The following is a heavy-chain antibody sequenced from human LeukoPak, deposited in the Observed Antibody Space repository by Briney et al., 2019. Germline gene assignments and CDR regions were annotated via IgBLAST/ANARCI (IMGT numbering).Heavy chain of an antibody. Sequence: SETLSLTCTVSGGSISSFYWSWIRQPAGEGLEWIGRIYTSGSTNYNPSLKSRVTMSVDTSKNQFSLKLSSVTAADTAVYYCARALHLAAAGTIWFDPWGQGTLVTVSS. CDR1: GGSISSFY. CDR2: IYTSGST. D-gene: IGHD6-13*01. CDR3: ARALHLAAAGTIWFDP. J-gene: IGHJ5*02. V-gene: IGHV4-4*07.